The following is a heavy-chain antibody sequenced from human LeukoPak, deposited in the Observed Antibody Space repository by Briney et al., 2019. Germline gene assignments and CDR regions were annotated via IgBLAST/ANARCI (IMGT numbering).Heavy chain of an antibody. CDR3: ARGMEGQSGWYYFDY. J-gene: IGHJ4*02. Sequence: ASVKVSCKASGYTFTSYAMHWVRQAPGQRLEWMGWINAGNGNTKYSQKFQGRVTITRDTSASTAYMELSSLRSEDTAVYYCARGMEGQSGWYYFDYWGQGTLVTVSS. V-gene: IGHV1-3*01. CDR2: INAGNGNT. CDR1: GYTFTSYA. D-gene: IGHD6-19*01.